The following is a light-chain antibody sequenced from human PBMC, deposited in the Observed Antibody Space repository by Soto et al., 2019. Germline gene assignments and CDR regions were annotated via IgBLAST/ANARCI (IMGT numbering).Light chain of an antibody. CDR1: SSDVGGYDY. J-gene: IGLJ1*01. V-gene: IGLV2-8*01. Sequence: QSVLTQPPSASGSPGQSVTISCTGTSSDVGGYDYVSWYQQRPGRAPKLLIHEVTKRPSGVPDRFSGSKSGNTASLTVSGLQAEDEADYYCSSYAGRTIYVFGTGTKVTV. CDR2: EVT. CDR3: SSYAGRTIYV.